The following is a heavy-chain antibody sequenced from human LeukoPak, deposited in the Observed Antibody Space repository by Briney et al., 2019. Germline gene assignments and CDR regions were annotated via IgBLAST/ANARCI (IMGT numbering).Heavy chain of an antibody. CDR2: ISTGWDRT. CDR3: AKDQWGAENWGSYYYYYYGMDV. J-gene: IGHJ6*02. CDR1: RFTFTTYA. V-gene: IGHV3-23*01. Sequence: GGSLRLSCAASRFTFTTYAMDWVRQAPGKGLGWVSAISTGWDRTYYADSVKGRFTASRDNSKNTLYLQMNSLRAEGTAVYYCAKDQWGAENWGSYYYYYYGMDVWGQGTTVTVSS. D-gene: IGHD7-27*01.